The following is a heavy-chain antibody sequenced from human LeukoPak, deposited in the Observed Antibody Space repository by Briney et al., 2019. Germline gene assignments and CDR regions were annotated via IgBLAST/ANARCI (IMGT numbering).Heavy chain of an antibody. D-gene: IGHD3-22*01. CDR1: GFSISNYY. Sequence: GGSLRLSCAASGFSISNYYMFWARQAPGKGLAWVSVIYATGNTYYANSVKGRFTISRDNSENTLYLQMNSLRVGDTAVYYCARHSDSPNYPDTVDLWGQGTTVTVSS. CDR3: ARHSDSPNYPDTVDL. J-gene: IGHJ3*01. V-gene: IGHV3-53*01. CDR2: IYATGNT.